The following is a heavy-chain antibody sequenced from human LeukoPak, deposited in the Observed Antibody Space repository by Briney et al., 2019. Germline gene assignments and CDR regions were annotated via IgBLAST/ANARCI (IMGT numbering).Heavy chain of an antibody. J-gene: IGHJ4*02. CDR1: GFTFSSYA. V-gene: IGHV3-30*01. CDR3: ARAIVVVPAAIRSYFDY. Sequence: GGSLRLSCAASGFTFSSYAMHWVRQAPGKGLEWVAVISYDGSNKYYADSVKGRLTISRDNSKNTLYLQMNSLRAEDTAVYYCARAIVVVPAAIRSYFDYWGQGTLVTVSS. D-gene: IGHD2-2*02. CDR2: ISYDGSNK.